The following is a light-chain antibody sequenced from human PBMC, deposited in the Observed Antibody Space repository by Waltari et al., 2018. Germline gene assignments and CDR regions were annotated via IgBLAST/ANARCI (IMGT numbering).Light chain of an antibody. CDR2: DVS. Sequence: QSALTQPASVSGSPGQSITISCTGTSSDVGGYNYVSWYQQHPGKAPKLMIYDVSERPSGVSNRVSGSKSGNTASLTISGLQAEDESDYYCCSYAGSSTSVFGTGTKVTVL. CDR1: SSDVGGYNY. V-gene: IGLV2-23*02. CDR3: CSYAGSSTSV. J-gene: IGLJ1*01.